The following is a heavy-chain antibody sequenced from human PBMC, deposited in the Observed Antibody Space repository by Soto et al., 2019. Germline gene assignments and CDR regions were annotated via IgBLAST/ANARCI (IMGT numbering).Heavy chain of an antibody. Sequence: ASVKVSCKASGYTLIGYYMHWVRQAPGQGLEWMGWINPKNGGTNYAQKFQGWVTMTRDTSINTAYMELRRLTFDDTAVYYCARDGYGSVTKNGFDIWGQGTVVTVSS. D-gene: IGHD3-10*01. V-gene: IGHV1-2*04. CDR3: ARDGYGSVTKNGFDI. J-gene: IGHJ3*02. CDR1: GYTLIGYY. CDR2: INPKNGGT.